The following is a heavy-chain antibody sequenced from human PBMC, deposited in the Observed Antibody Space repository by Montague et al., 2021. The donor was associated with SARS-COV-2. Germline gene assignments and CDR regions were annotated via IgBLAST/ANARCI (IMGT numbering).Heavy chain of an antibody. CDR3: VRDPGMNGLDI. D-gene: IGHD2-8*01. Sequence: SLRLSCAASGFSFSRFSMHLVRQAPGKGLESLAVVSTDVNEKYYSGSVRGRFTISRDNSKNTVSLQVNSLRVEDTAVYYCVRDPGMNGLDIWGQGTRVTVSS. J-gene: IGHJ3*02. CDR2: VSTDVNEK. CDR1: GFSFSRFS. V-gene: IGHV3-30*04.